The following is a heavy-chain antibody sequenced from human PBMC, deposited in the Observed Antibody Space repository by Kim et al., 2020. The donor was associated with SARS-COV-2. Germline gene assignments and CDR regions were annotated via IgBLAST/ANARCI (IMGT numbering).Heavy chain of an antibody. J-gene: IGHJ6*04. Sequence: GGSLRLSCTASGFKFDEYAMHWVRRAPGKGLEWVSGIGWDSVSIAYADFVKGRFTISRDNTKKSLYLQMNTLEREDTAVYYCAKDLLVGEAGDSFYYGVDVGGEGSTVTAYS. D-gene: IGHD6-13*01. CDR2: IGWDSVSI. V-gene: IGHV3-9*01. CDR1: GFKFDEYA. CDR3: AKDLLVGEAGDSFYYGVDV.